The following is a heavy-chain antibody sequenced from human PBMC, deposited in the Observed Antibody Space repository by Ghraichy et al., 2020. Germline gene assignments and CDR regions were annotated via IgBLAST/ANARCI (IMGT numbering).Heavy chain of an antibody. Sequence: GGPLRLSCAASGFPFSGNWMHWFPQVPGKGLVWVSRINGVGTTTTHAASVKGRFTISRDNAKNTLYLQMNSLRAVDTAVYYCARDRNDNDVLTGSYKGGWFDPWGQGTLVTVSS. CDR3: ARDRNDNDVLTGSYKGGWFDP. CDR1: GFPFSGNW. J-gene: IGHJ5*02. V-gene: IGHV3-74*01. D-gene: IGHD3-9*01. CDR2: INGVGTTT.